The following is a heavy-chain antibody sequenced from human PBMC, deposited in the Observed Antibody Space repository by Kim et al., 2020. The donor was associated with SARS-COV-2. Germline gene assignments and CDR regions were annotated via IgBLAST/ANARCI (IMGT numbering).Heavy chain of an antibody. CDR2: VSCNGSST. D-gene: IGHD5-18*01. CDR1: GFTFSSYA. Sequence: GGSLRLSCAASGFTFSSYAMNWVRQAPGKGLEWVSAVSCNGSSTYYADSVKGRFTISRDNSKNTLYLQMNSLRAEDTAVYYCAKAELQRWSNQYYYVLDVWGQGTTVTVSS. CDR3: AKAELQRWSNQYYYVLDV. V-gene: IGHV3-23*01. J-gene: IGHJ6*02.